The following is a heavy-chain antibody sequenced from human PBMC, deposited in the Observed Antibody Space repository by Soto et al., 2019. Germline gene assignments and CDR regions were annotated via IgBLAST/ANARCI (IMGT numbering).Heavy chain of an antibody. Sequence: PSETLSLTCTFSCGSIISGDYYWSWIRQPPGKGLEWIGYIYYSGSTYYNPSLKSRVTISVDTSKNQFSLKLSSVTAADTAVYYCARLVTASYYYGMDVWGQGTTVTVSS. CDR2: IYYSGST. CDR3: ARLVTASYYYGMDV. J-gene: IGHJ6*02. V-gene: IGHV4-30-4*01. CDR1: CGSIISGDYY. D-gene: IGHD2-21*02.